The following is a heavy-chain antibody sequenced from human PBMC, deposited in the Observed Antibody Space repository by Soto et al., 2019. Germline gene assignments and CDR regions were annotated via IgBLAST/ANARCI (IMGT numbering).Heavy chain of an antibody. Sequence: EGSLRLSCAASGFTFSSYAMSRVRQAPGKGLEWVSAISGSGGSTYYADSVKGRFTISRDNSKNTLYLQMNSLRAEDTAVYYCAKFGVTVRGVIIGSYFGYWGQGTLVTVSS. J-gene: IGHJ4*02. CDR2: ISGSGGST. CDR1: GFTFSSYA. V-gene: IGHV3-23*01. D-gene: IGHD3-10*01. CDR3: AKFGVTVRGVIIGSYFGY.